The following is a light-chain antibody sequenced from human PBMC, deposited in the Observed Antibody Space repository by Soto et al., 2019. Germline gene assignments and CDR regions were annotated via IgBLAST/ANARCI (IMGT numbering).Light chain of an antibody. CDR2: GAS. J-gene: IGKJ1*01. Sequence: GLTQYPGTLSLSPGKRATLSCRASQSISSSYLAWYQQRPGQAPRLLIYGASSRATGIPDRFSGSGSGTEFTLTISRLEPEDFAVYYCQQYGSSSWTFGQGTKVDIK. CDR1: QSISSSY. V-gene: IGKV3-20*01. CDR3: QQYGSSSWT.